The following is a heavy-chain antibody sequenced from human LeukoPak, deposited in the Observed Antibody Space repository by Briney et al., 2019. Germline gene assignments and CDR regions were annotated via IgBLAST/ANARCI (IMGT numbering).Heavy chain of an antibody. CDR2: ISYDGSNK. J-gene: IGHJ4*02. Sequence: GGSLRLFCAASGFTFSSYGMHWVRQAPGKGLEWVAVISYDGSNKYYADSVKGRFTSSRDNSKNTLYLQMNSLRAEDTAVYYCASDLDTMIVVVNVVWGQGTLVTVSS. D-gene: IGHD3-22*01. CDR3: ASDLDTMIVVVNVV. V-gene: IGHV3-30*03. CDR1: GFTFSSYG.